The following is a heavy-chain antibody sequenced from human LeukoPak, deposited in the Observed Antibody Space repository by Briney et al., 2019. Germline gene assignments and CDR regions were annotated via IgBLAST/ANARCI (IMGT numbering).Heavy chain of an antibody. D-gene: IGHD3-22*01. CDR1: GGTFSSYA. Sequence: SVKVSCTASGGTFSSYAISWVRQAPGQGLEWMGGIIPIFGTANYAQKFQGRVTITADESTSTAYMELSSLRSEDTAVYYCASSYYYDSSGYSVDYWGQGTLVTVSS. CDR3: ASSYYYDSSGYSVDY. CDR2: IIPIFGTA. J-gene: IGHJ4*02. V-gene: IGHV1-69*13.